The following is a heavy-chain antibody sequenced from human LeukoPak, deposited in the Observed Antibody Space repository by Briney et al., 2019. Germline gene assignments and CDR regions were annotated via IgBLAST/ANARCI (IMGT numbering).Heavy chain of an antibody. V-gene: IGHV4-59*01. CDR1: GGSISSYF. J-gene: IGHJ6*02. D-gene: IGHD4-11*01. CDR2: IHYSGST. Sequence: SETLSLTCTVSGGSISSYFWSWIRQPPGKGLEWIGYIHYSGSTNYNSSLRSRVTISLDTSKNQFSLRLTSVTAADTAVYYCARSFSNDGYYYYGMDVWGQGTTVTVSS. CDR3: ARSFSNDGYYYYGMDV.